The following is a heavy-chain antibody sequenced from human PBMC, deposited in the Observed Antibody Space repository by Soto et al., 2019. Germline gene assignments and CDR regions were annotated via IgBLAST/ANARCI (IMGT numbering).Heavy chain of an antibody. CDR1: GITSTTYA. D-gene: IGHD5-12*01. V-gene: IGHV1-3*04. Sequence: QVQLVQSGAEVKKPGASVKVSCKASGITSTTYAIHWVRQAPGQGLEWMGWINTGIGNTRYSQRFLGRVSLTTDTSASTASMDLSSLTSEDTAVYYCARAISGYVTWGQGTLITVSS. CDR3: ARAISGYVT. J-gene: IGHJ5*02. CDR2: INTGIGNT.